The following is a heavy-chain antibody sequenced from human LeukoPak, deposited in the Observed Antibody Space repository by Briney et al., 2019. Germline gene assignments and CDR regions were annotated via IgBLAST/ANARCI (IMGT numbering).Heavy chain of an antibody. D-gene: IGHD1-1*01. CDR1: GGSFSGYY. V-gene: IGHV4-59*01. J-gene: IGHJ4*02. Sequence: SETLSPTCAVYGGSFSGYYWSWIRQPPGKGLEWIGYIYYSGSTNYNPSLKSRVTISVDTSKNQFSLKLSSVTAADTAVYYCASHGGTNFDYWGRGTLVTVSS. CDR2: IYYSGST. CDR3: ASHGGTNFDY.